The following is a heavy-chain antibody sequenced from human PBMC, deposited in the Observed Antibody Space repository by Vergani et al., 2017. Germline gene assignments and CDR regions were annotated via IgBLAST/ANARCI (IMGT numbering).Heavy chain of an antibody. CDR3: ARELSYCGGDCIHFDY. D-gene: IGHD2-21*02. CDR1: GFTFSSYW. Sequence: EVQLVESGGGLVQPGRSLRLSCAASGFTFSSYWMSWVRQAPGKGLEWVANIKQDGSEKYYVDSVKGRFTISRDNAKNSLYLQMNSLRAEDTAVYYCARELSYCGGDCIHFDYWGQGTLVTVSS. CDR2: IKQDGSEK. J-gene: IGHJ4*02. V-gene: IGHV3-7*01.